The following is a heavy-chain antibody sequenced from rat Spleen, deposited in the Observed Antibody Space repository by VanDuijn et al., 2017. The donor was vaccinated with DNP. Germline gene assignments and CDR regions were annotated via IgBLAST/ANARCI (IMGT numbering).Heavy chain of an antibody. Sequence: EVQLVQSGGGLVQPGRSLKLSCPASGFIFSDYYMAWVRQAPTEGLECVAYISFDGSTTYYGDSVKGRFTISRDNAKSTQYQQMDSLRSEDTATYYCTRRGHTTGLNWFAYWGQGTLVTVSS. V-gene: IGHV5-22*01. CDR2: ISFDGSTT. CDR3: TRRGHTTGLNWFAY. J-gene: IGHJ3*01. D-gene: IGHD1-9*01. CDR1: GFIFSDYY.